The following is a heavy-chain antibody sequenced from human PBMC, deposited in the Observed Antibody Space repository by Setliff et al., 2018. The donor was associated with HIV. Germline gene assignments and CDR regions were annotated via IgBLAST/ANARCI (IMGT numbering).Heavy chain of an antibody. V-gene: IGHV1-18*01. CDR1: GGTFSSYA. D-gene: IGHD3-3*01. CDR3: AREGHYNFWSGYVN. J-gene: IGHJ4*02. Sequence: ASVKVSCKASGGTFSSYAISWVRQAPGQGLEWMGWISVYNGITNYAQKFQGRVTMTTDTSTSTAYMELRSLRSDDTAVYYCAREGHYNFWSGYVNWGQGTLVT. CDR2: ISVYNGIT.